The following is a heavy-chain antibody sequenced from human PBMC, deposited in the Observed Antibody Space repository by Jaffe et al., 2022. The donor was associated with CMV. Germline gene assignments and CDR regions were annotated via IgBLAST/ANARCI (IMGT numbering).Heavy chain of an antibody. CDR3: ARPGYTAMVGYYYYGMDV. CDR1: GFTFSSYS. Sequence: EVQLVESGGGLVKPGGSLRLSCAASGFTFSSYSMNWVRQAPGKGLEWVSSISSSSSYIYYADSVKGRFTISRDNAKNSLYLQMNSLRAEDTAVYYCARPGYTAMVGYYYYGMDVWGQGTTVTVSS. V-gene: IGHV3-21*01. CDR2: ISSSSSYI. D-gene: IGHD5-18*01. J-gene: IGHJ6*02.